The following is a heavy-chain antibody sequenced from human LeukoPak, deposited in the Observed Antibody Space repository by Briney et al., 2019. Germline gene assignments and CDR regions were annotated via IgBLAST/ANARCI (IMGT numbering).Heavy chain of an antibody. D-gene: IGHD5-12*01. CDR3: ARVRVGWLPDY. CDR1: GFTFSSYW. CDR2: INSDGSST. J-gene: IGHJ4*02. V-gene: IGHV3-74*01. Sequence: GGSLRLSCAASGFTFSSYWMHWVRQAPGKGLVWVSRINSDGSSTSYADSVKGRFTISRDNAKNTLYLQMNSLRAEDTAVYYCARVRVGWLPDYWGQGTLVTVSS.